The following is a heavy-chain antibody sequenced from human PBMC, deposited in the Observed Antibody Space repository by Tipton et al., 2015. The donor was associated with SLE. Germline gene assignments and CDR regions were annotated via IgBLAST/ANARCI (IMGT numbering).Heavy chain of an antibody. CDR1: GFTFSYYN. Sequence: SLRLSCTASGFTFSYYNMNWVRQAPGEGLEWVSSVSSTGIYIYNADSLKGRFTISRGNAKNSLYLLLNSLRAEDTAVYYCARGDYVGYYLDYWGQGTLVTVSA. V-gene: IGHV3-21*01. J-gene: IGHJ4*02. CDR3: ARGDYVGYYLDY. D-gene: IGHD3-10*02. CDR2: VSSTGIYI.